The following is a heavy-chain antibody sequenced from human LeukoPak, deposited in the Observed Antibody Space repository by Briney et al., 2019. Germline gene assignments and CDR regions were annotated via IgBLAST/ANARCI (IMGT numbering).Heavy chain of an antibody. CDR2: ISYDGSNK. CDR1: GFTFSSYA. CDR3: ARDSESEYYFDY. V-gene: IGHV3-30-3*01. J-gene: IGHJ4*02. Sequence: GGSLRLSCAASGFTFSSYAMHWVRQAPGKGLEWVAVISYDGSNKYYADSVKGRFTISRDNSKNTLYLQMNSLRAEDTAVYYCARDSESEYYFDYWGQGTLVTVSS.